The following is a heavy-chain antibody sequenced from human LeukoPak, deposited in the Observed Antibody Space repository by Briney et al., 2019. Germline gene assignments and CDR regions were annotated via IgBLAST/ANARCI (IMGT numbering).Heavy chain of an antibody. CDR2: ITSSGGST. J-gene: IGHJ6*02. V-gene: IGHV3-23*01. D-gene: IGHD2-15*01. CDR3: AKNLYCGGGSCYPSALGMDV. CDR1: GFAFSSYA. Sequence: PGGSLRLSCAASGFAFSSYAMTWVRQAPGSGLEWVSTITSSGGSTYYADSVKDRFIISRDNSDNTLYLQMNSLRAEDTAVYYCAKNLYCGGGSCYPSALGMDVWGQGTTVTVSS.